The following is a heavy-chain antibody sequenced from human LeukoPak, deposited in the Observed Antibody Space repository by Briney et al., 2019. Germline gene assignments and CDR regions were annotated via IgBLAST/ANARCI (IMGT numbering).Heavy chain of an antibody. CDR1: GGSISSYY. J-gene: IGHJ5*02. V-gene: IGHV4-59*01. CDR2: IYYSGST. CDR3: ARGVTMVRGAHNWFDP. D-gene: IGHD3-10*01. Sequence: SETLSLTCTVSGGSISSYYWSWIRQPPGKGLEWIGYIYYSGSTNYNPSLKSRVTISVDTPKNQFSLKLSSVTAADTAVYYCARGVTMVRGAHNWFDPWGQGTLVTVSS.